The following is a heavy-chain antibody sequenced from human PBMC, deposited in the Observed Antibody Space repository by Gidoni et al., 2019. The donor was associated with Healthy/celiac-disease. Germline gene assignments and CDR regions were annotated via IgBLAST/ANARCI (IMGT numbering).Heavy chain of an antibody. CDR3: AKDMQNGGYYGPSPD. D-gene: IGHD1-26*01. CDR2: ISGSGGST. Sequence: EVQQLESGGGWVQPGGSLILPCAASGITFSSYAMSRVRQALVKGLDWVSAISGSGGSTYYADAVKGRFTISRDNSKNTLYLQMNSLRAEDTAVYYCAKDMQNGGYYGPSPDWGQGTLVTVSS. CDR1: GITFSSYA. J-gene: IGHJ4*02. V-gene: IGHV3-23*01.